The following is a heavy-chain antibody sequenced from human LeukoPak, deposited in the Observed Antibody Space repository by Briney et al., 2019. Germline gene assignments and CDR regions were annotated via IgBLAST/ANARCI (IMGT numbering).Heavy chain of an antibody. Sequence: GGSLRLSCAASGFTFIDYDMHWVRHVIGKGLEWVSAIGIRSDTHYSGSVKGRFTISRENAESSLYLQMNSLRAEDTAVYCCARGGIQVSGIDEFDYWGQGTLVTVSS. D-gene: IGHD6-19*01. V-gene: IGHV3-13*01. J-gene: IGHJ4*02. CDR1: GFTFIDYD. CDR3: ARGGIQVSGIDEFDY. CDR2: IGIRSDT.